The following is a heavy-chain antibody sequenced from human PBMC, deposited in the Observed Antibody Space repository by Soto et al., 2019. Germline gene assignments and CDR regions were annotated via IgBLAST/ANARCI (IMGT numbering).Heavy chain of an antibody. D-gene: IGHD6-25*01. V-gene: IGHV3-21*01. Sequence: EVQLVESGGGLVKPGGSLRLSCAVSGFTFSTFTINWVRQAPGKGLEWVSSISSTSRYIYYADSVKGRFTISRDNTKTSLYLQMNSLRAEDTAIYYCARDMAAAAVPMYQSYGMDVWGLGTTVTVSS. CDR3: ARDMAAAAVPMYQSYGMDV. CDR1: GFTFSTFT. CDR2: ISSTSRYI. J-gene: IGHJ6*02.